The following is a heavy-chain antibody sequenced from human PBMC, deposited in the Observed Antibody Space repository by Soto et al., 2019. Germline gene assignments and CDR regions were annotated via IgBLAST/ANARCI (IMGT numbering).Heavy chain of an antibody. CDR2: ISGGGSTA. J-gene: IGHJ4*02. D-gene: IGHD3-22*01. CDR1: GCTFTSYV. CDR3: AKDSNKYSSSLRGRYFDY. Sequence: EVQLLESGGRLVQRGGSQRLSCAASGCTFTSYVMSWVRQAPGQGLEWVAGISGGGSTAFYADSVKGRLTISSDNAKNTVVLQMDSLRAEDTAIYYCAKDSNKYSSSLRGRYFDYWGQGTLVTVSS. V-gene: IGHV3-23*01.